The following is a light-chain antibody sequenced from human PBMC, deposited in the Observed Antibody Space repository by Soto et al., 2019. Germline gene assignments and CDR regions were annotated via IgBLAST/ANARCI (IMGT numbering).Light chain of an antibody. CDR1: QSVSNNY. V-gene: IGKV3-20*01. CDR3: QQYGSSGP. Sequence: EIVLAQSPGTLSLSPGERATLSCMASQSVSNNYLAWYQQKPGQTPRLLIYGASNRATGIPDRFSGSGSGTDFTLNISRLEPEDFAVYYRQQYGSSGPFGQGTKVDI. J-gene: IGKJ1*01. CDR2: GAS.